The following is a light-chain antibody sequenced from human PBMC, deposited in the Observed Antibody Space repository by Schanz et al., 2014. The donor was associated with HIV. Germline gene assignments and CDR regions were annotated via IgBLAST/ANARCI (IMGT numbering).Light chain of an antibody. CDR2: LKSDGSH. CDR1: SGHSSYA. Sequence: QLVLTQSPSASASLGASVKLTCTLSSGHSSYAIAWPQQHPEKGPPFLMKLKSDGSHTKGDGIPDRFSGSSSGAERYLSISSLQSEDEADYYCQTWGTGIHVFGGGTKLTVL. CDR3: QTWGTGIHV. V-gene: IGLV4-69*01. J-gene: IGLJ2*01.